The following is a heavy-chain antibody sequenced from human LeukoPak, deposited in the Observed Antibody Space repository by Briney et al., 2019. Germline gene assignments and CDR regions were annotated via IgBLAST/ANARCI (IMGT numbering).Heavy chain of an antibody. J-gene: IGHJ5*02. CDR2: IYYSGST. V-gene: IGHV4-39*07. CDR3: ARVITMIVVVILDWFDP. CDR1: GGSISSSSYY. D-gene: IGHD3-22*01. Sequence: SETLSLTCTVSGGSISSSSYYWGWIRQPPGKGLEWIGSIYYSGSTYYNPSLKSRVTISVDTSKNQFSLKLGSVTAADTAVYYCARVITMIVVVILDWFDPWGQGTLVTVSS.